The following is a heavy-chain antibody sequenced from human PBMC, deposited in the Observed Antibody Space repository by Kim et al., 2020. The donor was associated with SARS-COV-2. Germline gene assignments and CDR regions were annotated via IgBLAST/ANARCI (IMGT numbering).Heavy chain of an antibody. V-gene: IGHV1-3*01. Sequence: ASVKVSCKASGYTFTSYAMHWVRQAPGQRLEWMGWINAGNGNTKYSQKFQGRVTITRDTCASTAYMELSSLRSEDTAVYYCAASMITFGGVIPNWGQGTLVTVSS. D-gene: IGHD3-16*02. CDR3: AASMITFGGVIPN. CDR2: INAGNGNT. J-gene: IGHJ4*02. CDR1: GYTFTSYA.